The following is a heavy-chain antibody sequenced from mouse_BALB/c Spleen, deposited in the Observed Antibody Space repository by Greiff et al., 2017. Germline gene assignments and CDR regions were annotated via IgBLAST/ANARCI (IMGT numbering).Heavy chain of an antibody. Sequence: QVQLQESGPGLVAPSQSLSITCTVSGFSLTSYGVHWVRQPPGKGLEWLGVIWAGGSTNYNSALMSRLSISKDNSKSQVFLKMNSLQTDDTAMYYCAREEAHYYGSSYVFAYWGQGTLVTVSA. CDR3: AREEAHYYGSSYVFAY. V-gene: IGHV2-9*02. CDR2: IWAGGST. J-gene: IGHJ3*01. CDR1: GFSLTSYG. D-gene: IGHD1-1*01.